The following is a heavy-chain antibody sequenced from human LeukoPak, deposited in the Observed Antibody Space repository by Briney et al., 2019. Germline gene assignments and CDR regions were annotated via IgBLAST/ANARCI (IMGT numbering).Heavy chain of an antibody. CDR2: IYYSGST. CDR1: GGSISGSSYY. Sequence: SETLSLTCTVSGGSISGSSYYWGWIRQPPGKGLEWIGSIYYSGSTYYNPSLKSRITISVDTSKNRFSLKLNSVTATDTAVYYCARYYGGNDHWGQGTLVTVSS. D-gene: IGHD4-23*01. CDR3: ARYYGGNDH. J-gene: IGHJ5*02. V-gene: IGHV4-39*01.